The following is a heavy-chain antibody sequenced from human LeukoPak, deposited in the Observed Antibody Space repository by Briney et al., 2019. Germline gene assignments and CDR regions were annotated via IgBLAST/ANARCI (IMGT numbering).Heavy chain of an antibody. V-gene: IGHV1-2*02. CDR1: GYTFTGYY. CDR2: INSDSGFT. CDR3: ARNFDMKGFDP. J-gene: IGHJ5*02. Sequence: VASVKVSCKASGYTFTGYYMNWVRQAPGQGLEWMGWINSDSGFTKYAQKFQGRVTMTRDTSITTVYMDLTRLTSDDTAVYHCARNFDMKGFDPWGQGTLVTVSS. D-gene: IGHD3-9*01.